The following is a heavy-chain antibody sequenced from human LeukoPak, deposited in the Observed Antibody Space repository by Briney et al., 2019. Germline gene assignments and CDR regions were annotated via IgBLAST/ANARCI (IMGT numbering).Heavy chain of an antibody. J-gene: IGHJ4*02. CDR1: GYSISSGYY. D-gene: IGHD6-13*01. Sequence: SETLSLTCTVSGYSISSGYYWGWIRQPPGKGLEWIGSIYHSGSTYYNPSLKSRVTISVDTSKNQFSLKLSSVTAADTAVYYCARRTRAAAIDYWGQGTLVTVSS. V-gene: IGHV4-38-2*02. CDR2: IYHSGST. CDR3: ARRTRAAAIDY.